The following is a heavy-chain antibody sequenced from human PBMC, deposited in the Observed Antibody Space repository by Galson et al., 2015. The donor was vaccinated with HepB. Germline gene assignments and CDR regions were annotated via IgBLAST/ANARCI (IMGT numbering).Heavy chain of an antibody. D-gene: IGHD6-19*01. CDR3: AKDPYLYIALAGTMAGFDY. V-gene: IGHV3-30*18. CDR2: ISYDGSNK. Sequence: SLRLSCAASGFTFSNYGMHWVRQAPGKGLEWVAVISYDGSNKYYADSVKGRFTISRDNSKNTLYLQMNSLRAEDTALYYCAKDPYLYIALAGTMAGFDYWGQGTLVPV. J-gene: IGHJ4*02. CDR1: GFTFSNYG.